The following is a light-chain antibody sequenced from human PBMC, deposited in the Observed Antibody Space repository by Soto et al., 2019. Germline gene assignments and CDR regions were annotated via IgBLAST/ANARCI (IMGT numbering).Light chain of an antibody. J-gene: IGKJ1*01. Sequence: EIVMTQSPATLSVSPGERATLSCRASQRVSSNLAWYQQKPGQAPRLLIYGASTRATGIPARFSGSGSGTEFTLTISSLQSEDFAVYYCQQHDNWPRTFGQGTKVDIK. CDR1: QRVSSN. V-gene: IGKV3-15*01. CDR2: GAS. CDR3: QQHDNWPRT.